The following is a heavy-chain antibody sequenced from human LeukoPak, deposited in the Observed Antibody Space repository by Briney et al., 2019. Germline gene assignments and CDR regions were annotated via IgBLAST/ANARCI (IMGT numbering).Heavy chain of an antibody. V-gene: IGHV3-9*01. CDR1: GFTFDDYA. CDR2: ISWNSGSI. J-gene: IGHJ4*02. CDR3: AKDTSSSWYGLIDY. Sequence: PGGPLRLSCAASGFTFDDYAMHWVRQAPGKGLEWVSGISWNSGSIGYADSVKGRFTISRDNAKNSLYLQMNSLRAEDTALYYCAKDTSSSWYGLIDYWGQGTLVTVSS. D-gene: IGHD6-13*01.